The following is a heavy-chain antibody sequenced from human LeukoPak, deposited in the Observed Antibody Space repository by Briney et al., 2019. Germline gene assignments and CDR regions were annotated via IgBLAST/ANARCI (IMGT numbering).Heavy chain of an antibody. CDR3: ARVDGGAFDI. J-gene: IGHJ3*02. V-gene: IGHV4-38-2*02. Sequence: SETLSLTCTVSGYSISSGYYWVWIRQPPGKGLEWIGSIYHSGSTYYNPSLKSQVTISVDTSKNQFSLKLSSVTAADTAVYYCARVDGGAFDIWGQGTMVTVSS. CDR2: IYHSGST. CDR1: GYSISSGYY. D-gene: IGHD3-16*01.